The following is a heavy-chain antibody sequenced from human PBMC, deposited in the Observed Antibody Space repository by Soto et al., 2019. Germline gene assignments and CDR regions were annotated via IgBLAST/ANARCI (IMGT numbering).Heavy chain of an antibody. J-gene: IGHJ3*02. CDR1: GGNFVDYA. Sequence: GALRLSCTASGGNFVDYAMSWVRQAPGKGLEWVSLIYSGGSTFYADSVKGRFTISRDNSRNTLYLQMNSLRDEDTAVYYCARDRDNYSSSESAWASAFDIWGQGTMVTVSS. V-gene: IGHV3-66*01. D-gene: IGHD3-10*01. CDR3: ARDRDNYSSSESAWASAFDI. CDR2: IYSGGST.